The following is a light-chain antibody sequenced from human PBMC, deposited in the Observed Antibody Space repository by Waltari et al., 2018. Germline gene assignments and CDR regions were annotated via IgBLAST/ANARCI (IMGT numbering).Light chain of an antibody. CDR2: EVS. V-gene: IGKV2-30*01. CDR1: QSLLYSDGNTY. J-gene: IGKJ2*01. CDR3: MQGTHWPRT. Sequence: VVMTQSPLSLPVTLGQPASISCTSSQSLLYSDGNTYLNWFHQRPGQSPRRLIYEVSNRDSGVPDRFSGSGSGTDFTLKISRVEAEDVGLYYCMQGTHWPRTFGQGTKLEIK.